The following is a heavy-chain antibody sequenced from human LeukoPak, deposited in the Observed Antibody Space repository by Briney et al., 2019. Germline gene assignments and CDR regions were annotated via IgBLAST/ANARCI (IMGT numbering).Heavy chain of an antibody. V-gene: IGHV4-31*03. D-gene: IGHD4-11*01. CDR2: IYYSGST. Sequence: PSQTLSLTCTVSGGSISSGGYYWGWIRQHPGRGVEWIEYIYYSGSTYYNPSLKSRVTISVDTSKNQFSLKLSSVTAADTAVYYCAREKTTPEAVFHYWGQGTLVTVSS. CDR3: AREKTTPEAVFHY. J-gene: IGHJ4*02. CDR1: GGSISSGGYY.